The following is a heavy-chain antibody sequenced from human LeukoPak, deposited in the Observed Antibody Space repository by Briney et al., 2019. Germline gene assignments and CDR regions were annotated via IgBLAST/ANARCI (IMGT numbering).Heavy chain of an antibody. D-gene: IGHD2-2*01. Sequence: AAVKVSCKASGYTFTSYDINWVRQATGQGLEWMGWMNPSSGGTNYAQKFQGRVTMTRDTSISTAYMELSRLRSDDTAVYYCAREDVVPAASGYYYYGMDVWGQGTTVTVSS. CDR1: GYTFTSYD. CDR3: AREDVVPAASGYYYYGMDV. J-gene: IGHJ6*02. CDR2: MNPSSGGT. V-gene: IGHV1-2*02.